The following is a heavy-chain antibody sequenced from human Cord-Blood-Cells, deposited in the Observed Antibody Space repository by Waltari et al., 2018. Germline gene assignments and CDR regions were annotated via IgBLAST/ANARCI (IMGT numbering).Heavy chain of an antibody. J-gene: IGHJ4*02. Sequence: QVQLQQWGAGLLKPSETLSLTCAVYGGSFSGSYWGGIGQPPGKGLEGIGEINHSGSTNYNPSLKSRVTISVDTSKNQFSLKLSSVTAADTAVYYCARVGAAGDYWGQGTLVTVSS. CDR2: INHSGST. CDR1: GGSFSGSY. V-gene: IGHV4-34*01. CDR3: ARVGAAGDY. D-gene: IGHD6-13*01.